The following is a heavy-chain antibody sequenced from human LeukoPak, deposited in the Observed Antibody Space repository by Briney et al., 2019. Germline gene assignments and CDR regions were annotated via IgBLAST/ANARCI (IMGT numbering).Heavy chain of an antibody. J-gene: IGHJ6*02. CDR3: ARLGVVPAAMKLYYYYGMDV. Sequence: SETLSLTCTVSGGSVSSGSYYWSWIHQPPGKGLEWIGEINHSGSTNYNPSLKSRVTISVDTSKNQFSLKLSSVTAADTAVYYCARLGVVPAAMKLYYYYGMDVWGQGTTVTVSS. CDR1: GGSVSSGSYY. D-gene: IGHD2-2*01. V-gene: IGHV4-39*07. CDR2: INHSGST.